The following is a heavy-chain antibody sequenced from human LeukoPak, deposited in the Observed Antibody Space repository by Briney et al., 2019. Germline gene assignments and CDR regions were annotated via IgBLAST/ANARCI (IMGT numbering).Heavy chain of an antibody. CDR2: INPSGSSA. CDR1: GYSFTSYY. D-gene: IGHD3-9*01. V-gene: IGHV1-46*01. Sequence: ASVKVSCKASGYSFTSYYMHWVRQAPGQGLEWMGFINPSGSSAAYAQKFQGRVTMTRDTSTSTVYMELSSLRSEDTAVYYCAREKLSDILTGFDYWGQGTLVTVSS. J-gene: IGHJ4*02. CDR3: AREKLSDILTGFDY.